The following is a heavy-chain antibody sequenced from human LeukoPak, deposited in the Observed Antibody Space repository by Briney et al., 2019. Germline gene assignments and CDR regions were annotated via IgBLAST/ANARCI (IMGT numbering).Heavy chain of an antibody. V-gene: IGHV3-23*01. CDR2: INSDSNDT. CDR1: GFSFRTSP. Sequence: WGSLRLSCAASGFSFRTSPMSWVRQVPGKGPEWVSGINSDSNDTPYADSVKGRFTISRGNAKNMLYLQMRSLRVEDTAVYYCVRKGSGLHPFDLWGQGTRVTVSS. CDR3: VRKGSGLHPFDL. J-gene: IGHJ4*02.